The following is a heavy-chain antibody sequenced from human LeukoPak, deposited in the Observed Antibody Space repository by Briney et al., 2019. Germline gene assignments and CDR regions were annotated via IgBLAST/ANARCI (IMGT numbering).Heavy chain of an antibody. D-gene: IGHD6-13*01. Sequence: GRSLRLSCAASGFTFDDYAMHWVRQDPGKGLEWVSGISWNSGSMVYADSVKGRFTISRDNAKNSLYLQMNSLRIEDTALYYCAKGHAHSSSWSDFDYWGQGTLVTAPS. J-gene: IGHJ4*02. CDR3: AKGHAHSSSWSDFDY. CDR1: GFTFDDYA. V-gene: IGHV3-9*01. CDR2: ISWNSGSM.